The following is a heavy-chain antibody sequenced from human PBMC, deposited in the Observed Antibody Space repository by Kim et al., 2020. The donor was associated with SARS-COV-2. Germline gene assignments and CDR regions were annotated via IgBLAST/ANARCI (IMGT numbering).Heavy chain of an antibody. Sequence: SETLSLTCTVSGGSISSSSYYWGWIRQPPGKGLEWIGSIYYSGSTYYNPSLKSRVTISVDTSKNQFSLKLSSVTAADTAVYYCARQRSGSYHTVDYWGQGTLVTVSS. CDR3: ARQRSGSYHTVDY. CDR1: GGSISSSSYY. CDR2: IYYSGST. J-gene: IGHJ4*02. D-gene: IGHD1-26*01. V-gene: IGHV4-39*01.